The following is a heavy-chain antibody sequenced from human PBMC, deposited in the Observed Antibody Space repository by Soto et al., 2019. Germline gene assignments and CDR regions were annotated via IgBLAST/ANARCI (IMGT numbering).Heavy chain of an antibody. J-gene: IGHJ5*02. CDR1: GYTFTSYY. D-gene: IGHD1-20*01. Sequence: ASVKVSCKASGYTFTSYYMHWVRQAPGQGLEWMGIINPSGGSTSYAQKFQGRVTMTRDTSTSTVYMELSSLRSEDTAVYYCARDARESLTGRLDWFDPWGQGTLVTVSS. V-gene: IGHV1-46*01. CDR2: INPSGGST. CDR3: ARDARESLTGRLDWFDP.